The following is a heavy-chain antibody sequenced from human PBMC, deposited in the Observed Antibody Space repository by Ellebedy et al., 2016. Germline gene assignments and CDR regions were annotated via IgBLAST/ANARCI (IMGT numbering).Heavy chain of an antibody. CDR3: ARATTNMVRAFDI. V-gene: IGHV4-59*01. CDR2: IYYSGST. CDR1: GDSISSYY. D-gene: IGHD4/OR15-4a*01. J-gene: IGHJ3*02. Sequence: SETLSLTXTVSGDSISSYYWSWIRQPPGKGLEWIGYIYYSGSTNYNPPLKSRVTISVDTSKKQFSLKLTSVTAADTAVYYCARATTNMVRAFDIWGQGTMVTVSS.